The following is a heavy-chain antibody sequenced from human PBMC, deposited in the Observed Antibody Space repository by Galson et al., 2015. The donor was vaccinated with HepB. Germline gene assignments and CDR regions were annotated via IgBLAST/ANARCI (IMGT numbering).Heavy chain of an antibody. J-gene: IGHJ5*02. CDR3: ARGIGYCSSISCAMRFDP. Sequence: ETLSLTCTVSGGSVSNYYWSWIRQPPGEGLEWIGYIYYSGRINHNPSLKSRVSISVDTSKNQFSLKLSSVTAADTAVYYCARGIGYCSSISCAMRFDPWGQGTLVTVSS. D-gene: IGHD2-2*01. CDR1: GGSVSNYY. V-gene: IGHV4-59*08. CDR2: IYYSGRI.